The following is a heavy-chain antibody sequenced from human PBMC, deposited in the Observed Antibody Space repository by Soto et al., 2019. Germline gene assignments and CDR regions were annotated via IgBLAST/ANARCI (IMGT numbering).Heavy chain of an antibody. V-gene: IGHV1-46*03. Sequence: QVQLVQSGTEVKKPGASVKVSCKASGYTFIKSFIHWVRQAPGQGLEWMAIINPDGGVTTYAQKLRGRVTVTRDTSTSTVYMDVNSLTSEDTAVYYCARPYSSSWYGMGYWGQGTLVTVSS. CDR3: ARPYSSSWYGMGY. J-gene: IGHJ4*02. D-gene: IGHD6-13*01. CDR1: GYTFIKSF. CDR2: INPDGGVT.